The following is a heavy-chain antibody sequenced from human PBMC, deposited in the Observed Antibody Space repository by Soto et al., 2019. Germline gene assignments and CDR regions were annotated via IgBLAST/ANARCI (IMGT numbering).Heavy chain of an antibody. CDR1: GFTFSSYA. V-gene: IGHV3-23*01. D-gene: IGHD3-22*01. CDR2: ISGSGGST. J-gene: IGHJ6*02. CDR3: ARDSDYYDSSGYYPGYYYGMDV. Sequence: GGSLRLSCAASGFTFSSYAMSWVRQAPGKGLEWVSAISGSGGSTYYADSVKGRFTISRDNSKNTLYLQMNSLRAEDTAVYYCARDSDYYDSSGYYPGYYYGMDVWGQGTTVTVPS.